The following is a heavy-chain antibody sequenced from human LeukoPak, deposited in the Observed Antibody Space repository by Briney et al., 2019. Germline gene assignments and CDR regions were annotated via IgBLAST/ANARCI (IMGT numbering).Heavy chain of an antibody. Sequence: PGGSLRLSCAASGFTFSNAWMSWVRHPPGEGREWVGRIKSKADGATTDSAAPVKGRFTISRDDSKNTLYPQMNSLKTEDTAVYYCTTGRSGWYKWGQGSLVTVSS. D-gene: IGHD6-19*01. CDR3: TTGRSGWYK. J-gene: IGHJ4*02. CDR2: IKSKADGATT. CDR1: GFTFSNAW. V-gene: IGHV3-15*01.